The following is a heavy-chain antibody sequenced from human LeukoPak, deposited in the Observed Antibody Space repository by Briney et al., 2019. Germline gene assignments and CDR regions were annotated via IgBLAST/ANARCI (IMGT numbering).Heavy chain of an antibody. CDR2: IKSKTDGGTT. CDR1: GFTFSNAS. D-gene: IGHD3-22*01. Sequence: GGSLRLSCAASGFTFSNASMSWVRQAPGKGLEWVGRIKSKTDGGTTDYAAPVKGRFTISRDDSKNTLYLQMNSLKTEDTAVYYCTTDSPYYYDSSYNAFDIWGQGTMVTVSS. V-gene: IGHV3-15*01. J-gene: IGHJ3*02. CDR3: TTDSPYYYDSSYNAFDI.